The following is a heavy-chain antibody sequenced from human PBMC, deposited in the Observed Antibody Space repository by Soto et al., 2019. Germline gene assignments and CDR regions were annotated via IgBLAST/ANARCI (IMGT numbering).Heavy chain of an antibody. CDR3: ARGAFCGGAPGCRDMDV. V-gene: IGHV1-18*01. D-gene: IGHD2-21*01. CDR2: ISAYNGNT. CDR1: GYTFISHS. J-gene: IGHJ6*02. Sequence: ASVKVSCKSSGYTFISHSITWVRQAPGQGLEWMGRISAYNGNTNYAQKLQGRVNMATDTSTSTAYMELRSLRSDDTAVYYCARGAFCGGAPGCRDMDVWGQGTTVTVSS.